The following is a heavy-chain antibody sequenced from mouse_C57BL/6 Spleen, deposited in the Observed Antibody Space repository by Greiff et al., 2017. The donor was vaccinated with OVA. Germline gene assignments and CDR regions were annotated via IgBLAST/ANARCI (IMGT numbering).Heavy chain of an antibody. CDR3: ARGRDWSFAY. CDR1: GFTFSDYG. J-gene: IGHJ3*01. CDR2: ISSGSSTI. Sequence: VQLKESGGGLVKPGGSLKLSCAASGFTFSDYGMHWVRQAPEKGLEWVAYISSGSSTIYYADTVKGRFTISRDNAKNTLFLQMTSLRSEDTAMYYCARGRDWSFAYWGQGTLVTVSA. V-gene: IGHV5-17*01.